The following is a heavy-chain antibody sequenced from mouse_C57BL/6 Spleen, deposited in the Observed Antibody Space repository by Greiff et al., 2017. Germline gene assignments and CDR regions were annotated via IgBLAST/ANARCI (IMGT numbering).Heavy chain of an antibody. Sequence: QVQLQQSGAELVRPGTSVKMSCKASGYTFTNYWIGWAKQRPGHGLEWIGGIYPGGGYTNYNEKFKGKATLTADKSSSTAYMQFSSLTSEDSAIYYCARRGYYSNYPYYAMDYWGQGTSVTVSS. CDR2: IYPGGGYT. CDR3: ARRGYYSNYPYYAMDY. CDR1: GYTFTNYW. D-gene: IGHD2-5*01. J-gene: IGHJ4*01. V-gene: IGHV1-63*01.